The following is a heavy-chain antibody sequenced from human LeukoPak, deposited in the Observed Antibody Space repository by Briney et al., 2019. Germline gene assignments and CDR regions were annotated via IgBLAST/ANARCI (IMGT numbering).Heavy chain of an antibody. CDR3: ARGGYYGDYLFDY. J-gene: IGHJ4*02. CDR1: GGSFSGYY. D-gene: IGHD4-17*01. CDR2: INHSGST. V-gene: IGHV4-34*01. Sequence: PSETLSLTCAVYGGSFSGYYWSWIRQPPGKGLEWIGEINHSGSTNYNPSLKSRATISVDTSKNQFSLKLSSVTAADTAVYYCARGGYYGDYLFDYWGQGTLVTVSS.